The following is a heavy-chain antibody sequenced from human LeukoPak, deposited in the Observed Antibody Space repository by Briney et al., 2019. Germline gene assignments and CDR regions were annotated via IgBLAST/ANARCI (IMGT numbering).Heavy chain of an antibody. V-gene: IGHV4-59*08. CDR3: ATGSQNSGYDHPYYYYGMDV. D-gene: IGHD5-12*01. J-gene: IGHJ6*02. CDR1: GGSISSYY. CDR2: IYYSGST. Sequence: ASETLSLTCTVSGGSISSYYWSWIRQPPGKGLEWIGYIYYSGSTNYNPSLKSRVTISVDTSKNQFSLKLSSVTAADTAVYYCATGSQNSGYDHPYYYYGMDVWGQGTTVTVSS.